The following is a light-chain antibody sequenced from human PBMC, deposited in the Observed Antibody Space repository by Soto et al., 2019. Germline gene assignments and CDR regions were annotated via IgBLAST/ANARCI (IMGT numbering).Light chain of an antibody. CDR1: QSVGSN. Sequence: EIVMTQSPATLSVSPGERATLSCRASQSVGSNLAWYQKKPGQAPRLLIYGASTRATGIPARFSGSGSGTEFTLTISSLQSGDFAVYYCQQYNNWWTFGQGTRVEIK. J-gene: IGKJ1*01. CDR2: GAS. CDR3: QQYNNWWT. V-gene: IGKV3-15*01.